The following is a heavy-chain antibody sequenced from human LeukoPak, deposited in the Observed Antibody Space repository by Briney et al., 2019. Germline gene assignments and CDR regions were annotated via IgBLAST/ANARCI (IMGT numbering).Heavy chain of an antibody. Sequence: ASVKVSCKASGGTFSSYAISWVRQAPGQGLEWMGGIIPIFGTANYAQKFQGRVTITADKSTSTAYMKLSSLRSEDTAVYYCARDGSSPGAYYFDYWGQGTLVTVSS. J-gene: IGHJ4*02. CDR3: ARDGSSPGAYYFDY. CDR2: IIPIFGTA. D-gene: IGHD6-13*01. CDR1: GGTFSSYA. V-gene: IGHV1-69*06.